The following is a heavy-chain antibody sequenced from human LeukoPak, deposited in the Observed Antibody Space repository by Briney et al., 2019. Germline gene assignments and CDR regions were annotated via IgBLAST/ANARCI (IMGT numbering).Heavy chain of an antibody. CDR3: AKVETSGGANCYALDY. D-gene: IGHD2-2*01. Sequence: GGSLRLSCAASGFTSSSYAMTWVRQAPDKGLEWVSAISGSDGSTYYADSVKGRFTISRDDSQNTLYLQMNSLSAEDTAVYYCAKVETSGGANCYALDYWGQGTLVTVSS. CDR2: ISGSDGST. J-gene: IGHJ4*02. CDR1: GFTSSSYA. V-gene: IGHV3-23*01.